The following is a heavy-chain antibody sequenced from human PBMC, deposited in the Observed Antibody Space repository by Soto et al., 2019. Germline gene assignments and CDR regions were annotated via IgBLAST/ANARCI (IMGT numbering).Heavy chain of an antibody. Sequence: ASVKVSCKTSGYTFTDYYTHWVRQAPGQGLEWMGWMNPKSGGAYFAQKFQGRVTLTRDTSIGTAYIEVNSLTSDDTAVYFCTRENIEKSDGLYDAFDIWCQGTTVTVSS. J-gene: IGHJ3*02. D-gene: IGHD2-15*01. V-gene: IGHV1-2*02. CDR3: TRENIEKSDGLYDAFDI. CDR2: MNPKSGGA. CDR1: GYTFTDYY.